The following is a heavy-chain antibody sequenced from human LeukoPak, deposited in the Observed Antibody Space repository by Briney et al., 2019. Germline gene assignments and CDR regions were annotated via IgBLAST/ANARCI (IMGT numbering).Heavy chain of an antibody. J-gene: IGHJ3*02. V-gene: IGHV4-59*01. D-gene: IGHD2-15*01. CDR2: IYYSGST. CDR1: GGSIRSYY. CDR3: ARDGMVVNAFDI. Sequence: SETLSLTCTVSGGSIRSYYWSWIRQPPGKGLEWIGYIYYSGSTNYNPSLKSRVTISVDTSKNQFSLKLSSVTAADTAVDYCARDGMVVNAFDIWGQGTMVTVSS.